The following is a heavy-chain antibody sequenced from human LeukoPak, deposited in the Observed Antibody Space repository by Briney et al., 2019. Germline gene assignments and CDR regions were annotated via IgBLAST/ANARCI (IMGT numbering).Heavy chain of an antibody. D-gene: IGHD4-17*01. Sequence: PSETLSLTCSVSGDSISSGDYYWSWIRRPPGKGLEWIGYIYYSGSTYYNPSLKSRVTISVDTSKNQFSLKLSSVTAADTAVYYCARDPGDRFDYWGQGTLVTVSS. V-gene: IGHV4-30-4*01. CDR3: ARDPGDRFDY. J-gene: IGHJ4*02. CDR1: GDSISSGDYY. CDR2: IYYSGST.